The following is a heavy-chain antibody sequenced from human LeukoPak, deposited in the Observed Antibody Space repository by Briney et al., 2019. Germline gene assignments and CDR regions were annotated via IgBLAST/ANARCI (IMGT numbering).Heavy chain of an antibody. D-gene: IGHD3-22*01. J-gene: IGHJ4*02. CDR1: GYTFTSYW. V-gene: IGHV5-51*01. CDR2: IYPGDSDT. CDR3: ARPPGGHYDSSGYYRNNDY. Sequence: GESLKISCKGSGYTFTSYWIGWVRQMPGKGLEWMGIIYPGDSDTKYSPSFQGQVTISADKSISTAYLQWSSLKASDTAMYYRARPPGGHYDSSGYYRNNDYWGQGTLVTVSS.